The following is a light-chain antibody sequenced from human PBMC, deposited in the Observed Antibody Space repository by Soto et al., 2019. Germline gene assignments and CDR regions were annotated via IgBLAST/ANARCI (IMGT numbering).Light chain of an antibody. CDR3: QQYNNWPPAWT. CDR1: QSVSATY. CDR2: GAS. J-gene: IGKJ1*01. Sequence: EIVLTQSPGTLSLSPGERATLSCRASQSVSATYLAWYQQRPAQPPRLIIYGASSRAAGIPDRFSGSGSGTQFTLTISSLQSEDFAVYYCQQYNNWPPAWTFGQGTKVDIK. V-gene: IGKV3D-15*01.